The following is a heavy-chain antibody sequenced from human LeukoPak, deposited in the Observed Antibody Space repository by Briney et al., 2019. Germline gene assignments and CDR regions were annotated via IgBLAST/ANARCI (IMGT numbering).Heavy chain of an antibody. CDR1: GGSFSDYY. J-gene: IGHJ4*02. Sequence: ETLSLTCGVYGGSFSDYYWSWIRQPPGKGLEWVGRIKSRADGGTIDYAAPVKGRFTISRDDSKHMLYLQIHSLKNEDTAVYFCTTDLPGGDFDYWGQGTLVTVSS. CDR2: IKSRADGGTI. D-gene: IGHD2-8*02. CDR3: TTDLPGGDFDY. V-gene: IGHV3-15*01.